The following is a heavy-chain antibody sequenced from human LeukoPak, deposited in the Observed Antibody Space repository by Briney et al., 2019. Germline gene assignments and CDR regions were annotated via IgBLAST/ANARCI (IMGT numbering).Heavy chain of an antibody. Sequence: GGSLRLSCAASGFTFSSCAMSWVRQAPGEGLEWVSGISGSGGRTYYADSVKGRFTISRDNSNNTLYLQMNSLRAEDTAVYYCAKAPDGRGYFRADWFDPWGQGTPVTVSS. J-gene: IGHJ5*02. CDR2: ISGSGGRT. D-gene: IGHD3-22*01. CDR3: AKAPDGRGYFRADWFDP. V-gene: IGHV3-23*01. CDR1: GFTFSSCA.